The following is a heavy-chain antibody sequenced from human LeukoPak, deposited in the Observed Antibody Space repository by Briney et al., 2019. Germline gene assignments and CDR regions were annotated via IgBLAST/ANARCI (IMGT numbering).Heavy chain of an antibody. CDR1: GFTFSSYA. V-gene: IGHV3-23*01. Sequence: PGGSLRLSCAASGFTFSSYAMSWVRQAPEKGLEWVSAISGSGGSTYYADPVKGRFTISRDNSKNTLYLQMNSLRAEDTAVYYCAKGSSSTSGPRYYFDYWGQGTLVTVSS. CDR3: AKGSSSTSGPRYYFDY. D-gene: IGHD6-13*01. J-gene: IGHJ4*02. CDR2: ISGSGGST.